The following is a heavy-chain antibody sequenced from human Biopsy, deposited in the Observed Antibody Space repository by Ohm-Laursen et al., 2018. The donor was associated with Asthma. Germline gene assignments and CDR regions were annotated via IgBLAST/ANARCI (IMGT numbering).Heavy chain of an antibody. CDR1: GGTFNTYV. CDR2: INSVFGTT. J-gene: IGHJ4*02. V-gene: IGHV1-69*01. D-gene: IGHD2-2*01. CDR3: ARKAGSCISRTCYSLDF. Sequence: SSVKVSCKSLGGTFNTYVIGWVRQAPGRGLEWMGGINSVFGTTTYPQKFQDRVTITADDSTSTVYMELSSLRSEDAAVYYCARKAGSCISRTCYSLDFWGQGTLVTVSS.